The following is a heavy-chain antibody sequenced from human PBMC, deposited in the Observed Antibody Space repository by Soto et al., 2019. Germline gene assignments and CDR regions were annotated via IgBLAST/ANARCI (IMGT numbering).Heavy chain of an antibody. Sequence: EGSLRLPCAASGFTFSSYALSWVRQAPGKGLQWVSAISGSGGRKYYADSVKGRFTISRDNTKNTLYLQMNSLRAEDTAVYYCAKGSKVAVAGHNYYGMDVWGQGTTVTASS. J-gene: IGHJ6*02. D-gene: IGHD6-19*01. CDR2: ISGSGGRK. V-gene: IGHV3-23*01. CDR3: AKGSKVAVAGHNYYGMDV. CDR1: GFTFSSYA.